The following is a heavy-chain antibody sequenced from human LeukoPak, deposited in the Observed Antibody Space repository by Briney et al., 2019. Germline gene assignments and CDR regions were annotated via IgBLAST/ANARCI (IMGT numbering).Heavy chain of an antibody. CDR2: IKQDGSEK. Sequence: GGSLRLSCAAAGFTFSSYWMSWVRQAPGKGLEWVANIKQDGSEKYYVDSVKGRFTISRDNAKNTLYLQMNSLRAEDTAVYYCARALLEDIVVVVAATKTEPSWFDPWGQGTLVTVSS. J-gene: IGHJ5*02. CDR1: GFTFSSYW. D-gene: IGHD2-15*01. V-gene: IGHV3-7*01. CDR3: ARALLEDIVVVVAATKTEPSWFDP.